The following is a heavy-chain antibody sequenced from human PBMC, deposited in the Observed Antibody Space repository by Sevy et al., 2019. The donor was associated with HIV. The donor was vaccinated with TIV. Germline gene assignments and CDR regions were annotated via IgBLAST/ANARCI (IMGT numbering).Heavy chain of an antibody. D-gene: IGHD3-22*01. CDR3: TRDRYYDASGYYYCYYGMDV. CDR2: IDSGGST. V-gene: IGHV3-66*01. J-gene: IGHJ6*02. CDR1: GFTVSGNY. Sequence: GGSLRLSCEASGFTVSGNYMAWVRLAPGKGLEWVSLIDSGGSTYYADSVKGRFTISRDNAKNTLYLQMNPLRAEDTAVYFYTRDRYYDASGYYYCYYGMDVWGQGTTVTVSS.